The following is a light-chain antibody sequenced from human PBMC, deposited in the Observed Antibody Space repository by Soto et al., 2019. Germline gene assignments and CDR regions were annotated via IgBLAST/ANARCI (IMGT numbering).Light chain of an antibody. J-gene: IGLJ2*01. Sequence: QAVLTQPASVSGSPGQSITISCTGTTSDVGDYNYISWYQHHPGKAPKLMIYDVRNRPSGVSDRLSGSKSGNTASLTISGLQAEDEADYYCNSYTSSSTLVIFGGGTKLTVL. CDR2: DVR. CDR1: TSDVGDYNY. CDR3: NSYTSSSTLVI. V-gene: IGLV2-14*03.